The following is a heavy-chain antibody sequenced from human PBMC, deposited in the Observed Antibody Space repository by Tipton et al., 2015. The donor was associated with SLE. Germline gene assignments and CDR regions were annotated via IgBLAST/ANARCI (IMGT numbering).Heavy chain of an antibody. Sequence: LRLSCTVSGASVSSSVYSWGWIRQPPGKGLQWIGAMFYTGGAHYNPSLKGRVSISVDTSKNVFSLNVSSVTAADTAEYYCVRLRREHQIVRLGWFWGLGTLVTVS. V-gene: IGHV4-39*07. J-gene: IGHJ1*01. CDR2: MFYTGGA. CDR1: GASVSSSVYS. D-gene: IGHD2/OR15-2a*01. CDR3: VRLRREHQIVRLGWF.